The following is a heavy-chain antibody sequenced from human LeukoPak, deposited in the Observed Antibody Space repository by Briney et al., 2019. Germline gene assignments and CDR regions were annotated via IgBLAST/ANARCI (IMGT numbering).Heavy chain of an antibody. V-gene: IGHV4-61*02. Sequence: TSETLSLTCTVSGGSISSGSYYWSWIRQPGGKGLEWIGRIYTSGSTKYNPSLKSRVTISVDTSKNQFSLKLSSVTAADTAVYYCARGAQGSGHWFDPWGQGTLVTVSS. D-gene: IGHD3-10*01. CDR2: IYTSGST. J-gene: IGHJ5*02. CDR3: ARGAQGSGHWFDP. CDR1: GGSISSGSYY.